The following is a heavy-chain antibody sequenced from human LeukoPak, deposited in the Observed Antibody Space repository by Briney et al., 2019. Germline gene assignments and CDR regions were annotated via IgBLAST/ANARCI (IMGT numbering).Heavy chain of an antibody. J-gene: IGHJ6*02. CDR3: AKSSIAARSSYYYYYGMDV. CDR2: ISGSGGST. D-gene: IGHD6-6*01. Sequence: GGSLRLSCAASGFTFSSYAMSWVRQAPGKGLEWVSAISGSGGSTYYADSVKGRFAISRDNSKNTLYLQMNSLRAEDTAVYYCAKSSIAARSSYYYYYGMDVWGQGTTVTVSS. V-gene: IGHV3-23*01. CDR1: GFTFSSYA.